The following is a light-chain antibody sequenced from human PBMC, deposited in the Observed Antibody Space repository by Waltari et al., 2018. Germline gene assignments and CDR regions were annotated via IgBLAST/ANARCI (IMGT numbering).Light chain of an antibody. J-gene: IGKJ4*01. CDR2: DAS. CDR1: QSVSNY. V-gene: IGKV3-11*01. CDR3: QQRSYWLT. Sequence: EIVLTQSPATLSLSPGERATLSCRTSQSVSNYLAWYQQKPGQAPRLLIYDASNRATGIPARFNGSGSGTDFTLTISSLGPEDFAVYYCQQRSYWLTFGGGTKVEIK.